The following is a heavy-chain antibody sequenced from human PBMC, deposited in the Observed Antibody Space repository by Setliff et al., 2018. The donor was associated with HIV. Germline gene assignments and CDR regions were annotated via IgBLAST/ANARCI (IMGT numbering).Heavy chain of an antibody. D-gene: IGHD5-12*01. CDR1: GGSISGGVHY. V-gene: IGHV4-61*08. J-gene: IGHJ4*02. CDR3: ARQMPIPGIAITPVDY. Sequence: PSETLSLTCTVSGGSISGGVHYWSWIRQPPGKGLEWMGYVFYTGFAAYNPSLKSRLTISVDTSKSQFSLTLTSVTAADTAVYYCARQMPIPGIAITPVDYWGQGALVTVSS. CDR2: VFYTGFA.